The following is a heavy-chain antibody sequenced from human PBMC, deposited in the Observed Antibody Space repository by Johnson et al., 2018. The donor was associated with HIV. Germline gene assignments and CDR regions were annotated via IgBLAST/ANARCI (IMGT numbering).Heavy chain of an antibody. J-gene: IGHJ3*02. V-gene: IGHV3-30*14. CDR3: ARWGVVTPHAFDI. CDR2: ISYDGNSK. Sequence: QMQLVESGGGVVQPGTSLRLSCAASGLTFSHYPMHWVRQAPGKGLEWVGVISYDGNSKYYGDSVKGRFTISRDNSKNTLYLQMNSLRAEDTAVYYCARWGVVTPHAFDIWGQGTMVTVSS. CDR1: GLTFSHYP. D-gene: IGHD4-23*01.